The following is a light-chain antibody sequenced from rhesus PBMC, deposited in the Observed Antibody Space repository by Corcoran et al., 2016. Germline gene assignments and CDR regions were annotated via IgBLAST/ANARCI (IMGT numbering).Light chain of an antibody. V-gene: IGKV1-21*01. CDR2: EAS. Sequence: GENPKLRIYEASSLQSGIPSRFSGSGSGTDFTLTIRSLQSEDFATYYCQHYYSTPRTFGQGTKVEIK. CDR3: QHYYSTPRT. J-gene: IGKJ1*01.